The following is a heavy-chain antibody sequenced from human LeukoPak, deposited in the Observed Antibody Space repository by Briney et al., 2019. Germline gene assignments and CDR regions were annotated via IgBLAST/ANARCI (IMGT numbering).Heavy chain of an antibody. V-gene: IGHV4-59*01. D-gene: IGHD1-26*01. CDR1: GGSISSFY. CDR2: IYNSGST. J-gene: IGHJ6*02. Sequence: SETLSLTCTVSGGSISSFYWGWIRQPPGKGLEWIGYIYNSGSTNYNPSLKSRVTISVDTSKNQFSLKLSSVTAADTAVYYCARRDPDSEGVDVWGQGTTATVSS. CDR3: ARRDPDSEGVDV.